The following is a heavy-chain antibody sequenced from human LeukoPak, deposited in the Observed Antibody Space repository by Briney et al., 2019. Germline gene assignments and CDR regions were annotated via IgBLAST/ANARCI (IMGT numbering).Heavy chain of an antibody. J-gene: IGHJ4*02. D-gene: IGHD3-22*01. Sequence: SVKVSCKASGGTFSSYAIRWVRQAPGQGLEWMGGINPIFGTANYAQKFQGRVTITADESTSTAYMELSSLRSEDTAVYYCARGSAYYSYFDYWGQGTLVTVSS. CDR1: GGTFSSYA. V-gene: IGHV1-69*13. CDR2: INPIFGTA. CDR3: ARGSAYYSYFDY.